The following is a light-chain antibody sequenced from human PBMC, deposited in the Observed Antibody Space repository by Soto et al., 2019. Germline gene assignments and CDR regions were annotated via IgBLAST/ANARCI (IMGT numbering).Light chain of an antibody. J-gene: IGLJ1*01. CDR3: SSYAGSNTLEV. Sequence: QSALTQPASVSGSPGQSITISCTGTSSDIGGYNYVSWYQQHPGNAPKLMIYDVANRPSGISYRFSGSKSGNTASLTISGLQAEDEADYYCSSYAGSNTLEVFGTGTKVTVL. V-gene: IGLV2-14*01. CDR2: DVA. CDR1: SSDIGGYNY.